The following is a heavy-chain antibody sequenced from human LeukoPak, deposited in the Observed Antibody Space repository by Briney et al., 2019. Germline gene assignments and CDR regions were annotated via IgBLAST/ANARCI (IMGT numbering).Heavy chain of an antibody. CDR2: MNPNSGNT. V-gene: IGHV1-8*01. Sequence: ASVKVSCKATGYTFTSYDINWVRQATGQGPEWMGWMNPNSGNTGYAQKFQGRVTMTRNTSISTAYMELSSLRSEDTAVYYCARIAAAGTGGYYYYYYMDVWGKGTTVTVSS. D-gene: IGHD6-13*01. J-gene: IGHJ6*03. CDR3: ARIAAAGTGGYYYYYYMDV. CDR1: GYTFTSYD.